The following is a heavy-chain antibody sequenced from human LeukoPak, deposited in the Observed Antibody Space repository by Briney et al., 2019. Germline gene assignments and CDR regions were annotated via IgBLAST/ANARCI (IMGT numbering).Heavy chain of an antibody. V-gene: IGHV3-30*02. J-gene: IGHJ4*02. CDR3: ARDLSAAADPYYFDY. CDR1: GFTFSSYG. CDR2: IRYDGSNK. Sequence: GGSLRLSCAASGFTFSSYGMHWVRQAPGKGLEWVAFIRYDGSNKYYADSVKGRFTISRDNSKNTLYLQMNSLRAEDTAVYYCARDLSAAADPYYFDYWGQGTLVTVSS. D-gene: IGHD6-25*01.